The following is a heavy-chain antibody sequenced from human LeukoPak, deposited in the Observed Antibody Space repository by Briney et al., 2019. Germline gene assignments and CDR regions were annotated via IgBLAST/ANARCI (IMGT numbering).Heavy chain of an antibody. D-gene: IGHD2-15*01. V-gene: IGHV3-74*03. Sequence: HPGGSLRLSCAVSGFTFSSHWMHWVRQAPGKGLVWVSRITSDGGSTTYADSVKGRFTISRDNAKNTLYLQMNSLRAEDTAVYYCARERYSRREDDAFDIWGQGTMVTVSS. J-gene: IGHJ3*02. CDR1: GFTFSSHW. CDR3: ARERYSRREDDAFDI. CDR2: ITSDGGST.